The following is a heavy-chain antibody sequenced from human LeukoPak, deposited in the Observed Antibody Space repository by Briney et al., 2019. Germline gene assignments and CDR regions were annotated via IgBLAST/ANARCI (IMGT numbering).Heavy chain of an antibody. CDR1: GYTFTSYY. V-gene: IGHV1-46*01. J-gene: IGHJ4*02. D-gene: IGHD3-22*01. CDR2: INPSGGST. CDR3: ASYLVGYYYDSSGYFTHRYFDY. Sequence: ASVKVSCKASGYTFTSYYMHWVRQAPGQGLEWMGIINPSGGSTSYAQKFQGRVTMTRDTSTSTVYMELSSLRSEDTAVYYCASYLVGYYYDSSGYFTHRYFDYWGQGTLVTVSS.